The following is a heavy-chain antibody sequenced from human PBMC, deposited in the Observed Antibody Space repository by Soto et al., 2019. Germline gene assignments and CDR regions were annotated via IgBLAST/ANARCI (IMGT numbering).Heavy chain of an antibody. Sequence: GGSLRLSCAASGFTFSSYGMHWVRQAPGKGLEWVAVISYDGSNKYHADSVKGRFTISRDNSKNTLYLQMNSLRAEDTAVYYCAKEGPGGGIVSGSYYYYYGMDVWGQGTTVTVSS. V-gene: IGHV3-30*18. J-gene: IGHJ6*02. CDR2: ISYDGSNK. CDR3: AKEGPGGGIVSGSYYYYYGMDV. D-gene: IGHD1-26*01. CDR1: GFTFSSYG.